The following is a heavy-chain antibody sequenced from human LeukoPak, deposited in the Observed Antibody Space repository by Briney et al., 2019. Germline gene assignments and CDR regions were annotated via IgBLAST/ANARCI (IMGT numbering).Heavy chain of an antibody. J-gene: IGHJ6*02. Sequence: SGTLSLTCGVSGGSTSNTNWWTWVRQPPGKGLEWIGEVNLQGSTNYNPSLKSRVAISVDKSENHISLKLTSVTAADTAVYYCAREGRFLEGYYGMDVWGQGTTVTVSS. CDR3: AREGRFLEGYYGMDV. V-gene: IGHV4-4*02. D-gene: IGHD3-3*01. CDR2: VNLQGST. CDR1: GGSTSNTNW.